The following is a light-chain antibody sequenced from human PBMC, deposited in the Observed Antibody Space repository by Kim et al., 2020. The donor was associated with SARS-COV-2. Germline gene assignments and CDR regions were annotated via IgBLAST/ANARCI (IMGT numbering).Light chain of an antibody. CDR2: RAS. J-gene: IGKJ2*01. CDR1: QSVSRS. Sequence: EIVMTQSPYSLSVSPGERATLTCRASQSVSRSLAWYQQTPGQAPRLLIHRASTRATDIPARFTGSGSGTEFTLTISSLQSEDFAVYYCQQYHNWPRTFGQGTKLEI. CDR3: QQYHNWPRT. V-gene: IGKV3-15*01.